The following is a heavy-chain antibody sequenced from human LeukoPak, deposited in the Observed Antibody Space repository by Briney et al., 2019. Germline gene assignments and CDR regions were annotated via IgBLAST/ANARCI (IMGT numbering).Heavy chain of an antibody. V-gene: IGHV3-23*01. CDR1: GYTFSSYA. D-gene: IGHD6-19*01. Sequence: GGSLRLSCAASGYTFSSYAMSWVRQAPGKGLEWVSTISGSGGSTYYADSVKDRFTISRDNSKNTLYLQMNSLRAEDTAVYYCAKGDLGVAGPLFDYWGQGTLVTVSS. CDR2: ISGSGGST. CDR3: AKGDLGVAGPLFDY. J-gene: IGHJ4*02.